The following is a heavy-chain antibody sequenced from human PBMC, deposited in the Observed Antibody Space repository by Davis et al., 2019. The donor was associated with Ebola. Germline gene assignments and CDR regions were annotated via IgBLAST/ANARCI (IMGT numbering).Heavy chain of an antibody. CDR1: GGSISSYY. V-gene: IGHV4-59*01. D-gene: IGHD3-3*01. Sequence: PSETLSLTCTVFGGSISSYYWSWIRQPPGKGLEWIGYIYYSGSTNYNPSLKSRVTISVDTSKNQFSLKLSSVTAADTAVYYCARASDFWSGYLDAFDIWGQGTMVTVSS. CDR3: ARASDFWSGYLDAFDI. CDR2: IYYSGST. J-gene: IGHJ3*02.